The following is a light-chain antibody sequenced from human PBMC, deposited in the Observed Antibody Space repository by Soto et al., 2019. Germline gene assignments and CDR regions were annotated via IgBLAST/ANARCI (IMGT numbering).Light chain of an antibody. CDR1: QGISNW. J-gene: IGKJ2*01. CDR2: ATS. CDR3: QQANSFPYT. Sequence: DIQMTQSPSSVSASVGDRVTITCRASQGISNWLARYQQKAGKAPKLLIYATSTLQSGVPSRFRGSGSATEFTLTISSLQPEDVATYYCQQANSFPYTFGQGTKLEIK. V-gene: IGKV1-12*01.